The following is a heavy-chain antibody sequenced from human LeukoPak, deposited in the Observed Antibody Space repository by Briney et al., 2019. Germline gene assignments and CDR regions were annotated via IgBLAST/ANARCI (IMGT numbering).Heavy chain of an antibody. CDR1: GGSISSSNW. Sequence: SETLSLTCAVSGGSISSSNWWSWVRQPPGKGLEWSGEIYHSGSANYNPSLKTPVTISVDKSKNQFSLTLSSVTAADTAVYYCARVAGVDTAMDSFDYWGQGTLVTVSS. CDR3: ARVAGVDTAMDSFDY. CDR2: IYHSGSA. V-gene: IGHV4-4*02. J-gene: IGHJ4*02. D-gene: IGHD5-18*01.